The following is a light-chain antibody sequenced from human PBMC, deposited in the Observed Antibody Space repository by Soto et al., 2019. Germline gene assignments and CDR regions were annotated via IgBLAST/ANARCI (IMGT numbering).Light chain of an antibody. CDR3: QQRSRRPT. J-gene: IGKJ1*01. Sequence: EIVLTQSPATLSLSPGERATLSCRASQSVSSFLAWYQQRPGQAPRLLIYDSSNRAPGIPARFSGSGSGTDFTLTISSLEPEDFAVYYCQQRSRRPTFGQGTKVEIK. CDR2: DSS. V-gene: IGKV3-11*01. CDR1: QSVSSF.